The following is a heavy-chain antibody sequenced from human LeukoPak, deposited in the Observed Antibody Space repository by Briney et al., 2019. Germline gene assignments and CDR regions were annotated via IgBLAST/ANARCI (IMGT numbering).Heavy chain of an antibody. CDR1: GFNFNYFA. CDR3: SRIKYGGNSGYHFYY. CDR2: IGDSGSGG. V-gene: IGHV3-23*01. J-gene: IGHJ4*02. D-gene: IGHD4-23*01. Sequence: PGGSLTLSCSASGFNFNYFAMSWIRQAPGKRLEWVSTIGDSGSGGSYADSVRGRFTISRDNSKNIVYLQMHSLRVDDSAVYYCSRIKYGGNSGYHFYYWGQGTLVTVSS.